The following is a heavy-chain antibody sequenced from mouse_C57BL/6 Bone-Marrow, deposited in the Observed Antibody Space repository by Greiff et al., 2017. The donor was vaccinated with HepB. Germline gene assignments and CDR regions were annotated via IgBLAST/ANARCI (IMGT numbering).Heavy chain of an antibody. V-gene: IGHV1-69*01. Sequence: QVQLQQPGAELVMPGASVKLSCKASGYTFTSYWMHWVKQRPGQGLAWIGEIDPSDSYTNYHQKFKGKSTLTVDKSSSTAYMLLSSLTSEDSAVYYCASTVVAHWYFDVWGTGTTVTVSS. CDR1: GYTFTSYW. D-gene: IGHD1-1*01. CDR3: ASTVVAHWYFDV. J-gene: IGHJ1*03. CDR2: IDPSDSYT.